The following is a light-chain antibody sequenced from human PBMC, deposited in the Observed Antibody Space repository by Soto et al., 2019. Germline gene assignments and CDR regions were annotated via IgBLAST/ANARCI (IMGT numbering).Light chain of an antibody. CDR1: QSVSSSY. Sequence: EILLTQSPGTLSLSPGERATLSCRASQSVSSSYLAWYQQKLGQAPRLLMYGASSRVTGIPDRFSGSGSGTDFTLTISRLEPEDFAVYYCHHYGSTLTFGQGTKVDIK. CDR3: HHYGSTLT. CDR2: GAS. V-gene: IGKV3-20*01. J-gene: IGKJ1*01.